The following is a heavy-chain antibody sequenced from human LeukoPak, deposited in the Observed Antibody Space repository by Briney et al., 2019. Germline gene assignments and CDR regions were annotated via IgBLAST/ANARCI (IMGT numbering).Heavy chain of an antibody. Sequence: GGSLRLSCAASGFTFSSYWMHWVRQAPGKGLVWASRINSDGSSTTYADSVKGRFTVSRDNAKNTLYLQMNSLRAEDTAVYYCVLGGKQLARYITPKYYFDYWGQGTLVTVSS. V-gene: IGHV3-74*01. D-gene: IGHD4-23*01. CDR3: VLGGKQLARYITPKYYFDY. CDR2: INSDGSST. J-gene: IGHJ4*02. CDR1: GFTFSSYW.